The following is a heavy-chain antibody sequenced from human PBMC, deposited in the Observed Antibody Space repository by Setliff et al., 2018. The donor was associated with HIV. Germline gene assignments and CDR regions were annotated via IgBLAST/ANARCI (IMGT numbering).Heavy chain of an antibody. D-gene: IGHD3-10*01. Sequence: SLRLSCAASGFSFSRYGIHWVRQAPGKGLEWVAVIWDDGSNKYYADSVKGRFTIFRDNSKNTLYLQMNSLRAEDTAVYYCARDRVELFWDGELKYMDVWGKGTTVTVSS. V-gene: IGHV3-33*01. CDR3: ARDRVELFWDGELKYMDV. J-gene: IGHJ6*03. CDR2: IWDDGSNK. CDR1: GFSFSRYG.